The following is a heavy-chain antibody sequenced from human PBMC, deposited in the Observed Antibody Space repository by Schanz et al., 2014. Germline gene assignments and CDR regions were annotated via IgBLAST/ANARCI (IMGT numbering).Heavy chain of an antibody. CDR2: TSPSSGGT. V-gene: IGHV1-2*06. J-gene: IGHJ5*02. Sequence: QVQVIQSGPEVKKPGASVKVSCKASGYTFTNHYLHWVRQAPGQGLEWMGRTSPSSGGTNYAQNFQGRVTMTKDTPIHTVYMELSTLTSDDTAVYYLARESVSRTRLFVPWGQGTLVTVSS. D-gene: IGHD3-3*01. CDR1: GYTFTNHY. CDR3: ARESVSRTRLFVP.